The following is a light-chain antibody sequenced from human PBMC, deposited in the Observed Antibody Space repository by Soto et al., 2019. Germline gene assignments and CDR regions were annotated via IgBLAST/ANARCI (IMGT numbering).Light chain of an antibody. CDR1: SSNIGSNY. V-gene: IGLV1-44*01. Sequence: QSVLTQPPSASGTPGQRVTISCSGSSSNIGSNYVYWYQQLPGTAPKLLIYSNNQRPSGVPDRFSGSKSGTSASLAISGLQSEDDADYYCAAWYDSLNVVVFGGGTKLTVL. J-gene: IGLJ2*01. CDR3: AAWYDSLNVVV. CDR2: SNN.